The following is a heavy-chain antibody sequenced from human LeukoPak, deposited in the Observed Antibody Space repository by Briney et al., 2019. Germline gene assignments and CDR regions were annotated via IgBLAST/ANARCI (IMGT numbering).Heavy chain of an antibody. J-gene: IGHJ4*02. CDR2: ISNAGGTT. Sequence: PGGSLRLSCAASGFTFSSYAMSWVRQALGKGLEWVSVISNAGGTTYYADSVKGWFTISRDNSKNTLYLQVNSLRAEDTAVYFCAKRPSGSYRALDYWGQGTLVTVSS. CDR1: GFTFSSYA. D-gene: IGHD1-26*01. CDR3: AKRPSGSYRALDY. V-gene: IGHV3-23*01.